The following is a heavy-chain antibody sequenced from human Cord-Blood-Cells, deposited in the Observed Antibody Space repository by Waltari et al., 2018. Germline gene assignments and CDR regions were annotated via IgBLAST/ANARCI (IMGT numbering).Heavy chain of an antibody. CDR2: INHSGST. D-gene: IGHD4-4*01. V-gene: IGHV4-34*01. CDR3: ARGLGYSNYNWFDP. Sequence: QVQLQQWGAGLLKPSETLSLTCAVYGGSFSGYYWSWIRQPPGKGLEWIGEINHSGSTNYNPSLKSRVTISVDTSKNQFSLKLSSVTAADTAVYYCARGLGYSNYNWFDPWGQGTLVTVSS. CDR1: GGSFSGYY. J-gene: IGHJ5*02.